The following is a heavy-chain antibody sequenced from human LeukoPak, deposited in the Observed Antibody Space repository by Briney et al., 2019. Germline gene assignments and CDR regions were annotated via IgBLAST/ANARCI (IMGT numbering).Heavy chain of an antibody. CDR1: GFTFIDYA. J-gene: IGHJ4*02. Sequence: GGSLSLSCAASGFTFIDYAMSWVRQAPGKGLEWVSGFSGSGGSTYYADSVKGRFTISRDTSKNTLFLQMNSLRAEDTAVYYCARDPDAAYSGSYTAGIDYWGQGTLVTVSS. D-gene: IGHD1-26*01. CDR2: FSGSGGST. V-gene: IGHV3-23*01. CDR3: ARDPDAAYSGSYTAGIDY.